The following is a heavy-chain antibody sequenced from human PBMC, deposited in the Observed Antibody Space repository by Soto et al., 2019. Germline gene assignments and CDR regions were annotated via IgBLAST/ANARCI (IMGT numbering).Heavy chain of an antibody. J-gene: IGHJ6*02. V-gene: IGHV3-48*02. Sequence: PGGSLRLSCAASGFSFSSSTMNWIRQAPGKGLEWVSYISSGSTTIYYAESVKGRFTISRDNGKYSLYLQMNSLRDEDTAVYYCARVRRNDASDYYGMDVWGQGTTVTVSS. CDR1: GFSFSSST. CDR3: ARVRRNDASDYYGMDV. D-gene: IGHD1-1*01. CDR2: ISSGSTTI.